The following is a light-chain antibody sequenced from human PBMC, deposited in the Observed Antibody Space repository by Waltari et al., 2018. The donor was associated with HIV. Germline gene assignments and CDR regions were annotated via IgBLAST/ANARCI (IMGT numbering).Light chain of an antibody. CDR2: DST. V-gene: IGLV7-46*01. CDR1: AGPVTSKHY. J-gene: IGLJ2*01. Sequence: QAAVPQAPSMTVSPGGPIILTCGSSAGPVTSKHYAYWFQQKPGQAPPTLIFDSTKRHSWTPARVSGFLLGDKAVLTLSGALSEDEAFYYCLLFFGATRIFGGGTMVTV. CDR3: LLFFGATRI.